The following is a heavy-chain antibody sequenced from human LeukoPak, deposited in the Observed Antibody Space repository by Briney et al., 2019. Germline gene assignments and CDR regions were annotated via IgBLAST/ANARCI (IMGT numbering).Heavy chain of an antibody. CDR3: ASLTGTTDYYYYMDV. CDR2: INRSGST. V-gene: IGHV4-34*01. Sequence: SETLSLTCAVYGGSFTDYYWSWIRQPPGKGLEWIGEINRSGSTNYNPSLKSRVTISVDTSKNQFSLKLSAVTAADTAVYYCASLTGTTDYYYYMDVWGKGTTVTVSS. CDR1: GGSFTDYY. J-gene: IGHJ6*03. D-gene: IGHD1-20*01.